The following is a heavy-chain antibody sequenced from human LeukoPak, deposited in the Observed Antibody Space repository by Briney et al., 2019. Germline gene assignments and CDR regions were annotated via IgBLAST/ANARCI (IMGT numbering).Heavy chain of an antibody. D-gene: IGHD1-26*01. Sequence: PSETLSLTCTVSGGSISSYFWSWIRQPAGKGLEWIGRIYTSGSTNYNPSLKSRVTISVDTSKNQFSLKLSSVTAADTAVYFCARHMPWELPPGAYDYWGQGSLVTVSS. J-gene: IGHJ4*02. CDR3: ARHMPWELPPGAYDY. CDR2: IYTSGST. V-gene: IGHV4-4*07. CDR1: GGSISSYF.